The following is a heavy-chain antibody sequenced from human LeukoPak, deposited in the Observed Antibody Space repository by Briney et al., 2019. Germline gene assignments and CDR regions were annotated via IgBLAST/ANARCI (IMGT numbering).Heavy chain of an antibody. CDR1: GGSISDYY. D-gene: IGHD1-26*01. V-gene: IGHV4-4*07. CDR2: IYASGST. CDR3: ARSHLSGTYYDWFDP. J-gene: IGHJ5*02. Sequence: PSETLSLTCTVSGGSISDYYWNWIRQPAGKGLEWIGRIYASGSTNYNPSLRSRVTISVDKSKNQFSLKLTSATAADTAVYYCARSHLSGTYYDWFDPWGQGTLVTVSS.